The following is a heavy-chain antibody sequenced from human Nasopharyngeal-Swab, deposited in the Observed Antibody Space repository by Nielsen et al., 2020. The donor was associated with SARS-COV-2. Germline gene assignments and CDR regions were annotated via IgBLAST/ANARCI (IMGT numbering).Heavy chain of an antibody. CDR1: GGTFSSYA. D-gene: IGHD3-10*01. Sequence: SVKVSCKASGGTFSSYAISWVRQAPGQGLEWMGGIIPIFGTANYAQKFQGRVTITADESTSTAYMELSSLRSEDTAVYYCARGKRFGELDAFDIWGQGTMVTVSS. CDR2: IIPIFGTA. V-gene: IGHV1-69*13. CDR3: ARGKRFGELDAFDI. J-gene: IGHJ3*02.